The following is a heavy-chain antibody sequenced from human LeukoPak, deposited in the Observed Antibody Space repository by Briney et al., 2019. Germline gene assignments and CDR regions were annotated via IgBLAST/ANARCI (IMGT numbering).Heavy chain of an antibody. J-gene: IGHJ3*02. CDR1: GGSISSYY. CDR3: AREGKWRGAFDI. V-gene: IGHV4-59*01. D-gene: IGHD2-8*01. Sequence: PSETLSLTCTVSGGSISSYYWSWIRQPPGKGLEWVGYIYYSGSTNYNPSLKSRVTISVDTSKNQFSLKLSSVTAADTAVYYCAREGKWRGAFDIWGQGTMVTVSS. CDR2: IYYSGST.